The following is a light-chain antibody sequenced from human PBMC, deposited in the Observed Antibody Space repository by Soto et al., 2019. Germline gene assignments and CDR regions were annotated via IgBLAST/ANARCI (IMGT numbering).Light chain of an antibody. CDR2: GAF. Sequence: EIVVTQSPATLSVSPGERATLSCRTSQSVSSNFAWFKQKPGQAPRLLIYGAFTRATGIPVRFSGSGSGTEFTLTFSSLQSEDFAVYYCQQYHYWWTFGQGTKVDIK. J-gene: IGKJ1*01. CDR3: QQYHYWWT. V-gene: IGKV3-15*01. CDR1: QSVSSN.